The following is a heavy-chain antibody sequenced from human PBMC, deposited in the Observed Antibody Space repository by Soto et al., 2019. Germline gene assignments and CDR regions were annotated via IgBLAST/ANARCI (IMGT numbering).Heavy chain of an antibody. CDR3: AHSQRGPRDF. J-gene: IGHJ4*02. Sequence: QITLKESGPMLVRPTQTLTLTCTFSGFSLSTSGVAVAWIRQPPGEALEWLALIYLDDDRRYNSSLKSRLTITRDTAKDQVVLTMTNMHPMHTATYFCAHSQRGPRDFWGPGILVTVSS. CDR1: GFSLSTSGVA. CDR2: IYLDDDR. V-gene: IGHV2-5*02. D-gene: IGHD5-12*01.